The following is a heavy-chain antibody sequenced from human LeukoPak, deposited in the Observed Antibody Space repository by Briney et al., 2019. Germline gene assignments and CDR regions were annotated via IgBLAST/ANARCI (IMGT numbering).Heavy chain of an antibody. V-gene: IGHV4-31*03. CDR2: IYYSGST. D-gene: IGHD3-10*01. Sequence: SQTLSLTCTVSGGSISSGGCYWSWIRQHPGKGLEWIGYIYYSGSTYYNPSLRSRVTISVDTSKNQFSLKLSSVTAADTAVYYCARAAITMVRGVSYWFDPWGQGTLVTVSS. J-gene: IGHJ5*02. CDR3: ARAAITMVRGVSYWFDP. CDR1: GGSISSGGCY.